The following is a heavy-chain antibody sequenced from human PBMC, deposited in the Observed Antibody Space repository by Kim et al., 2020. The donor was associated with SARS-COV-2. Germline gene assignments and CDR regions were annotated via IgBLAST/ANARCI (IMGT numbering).Heavy chain of an antibody. V-gene: IGHV3-49*03. J-gene: IGHJ6*02. CDR2: IRSKAYGGTT. CDR3: TRERVEDYYYYYYGMDV. D-gene: IGHD2-2*01. Sequence: GGSLRLSCTASGFTFGDYAMSWFRQAPGKGLEWVGFIRSKAYGGTTEYAASVKGRFTISRDDSKSIAYLQMNSLKTEDTAVYYCTRERVEDYYYYYYGMDVWGQETTVTVSS. CDR1: GFTFGDYA.